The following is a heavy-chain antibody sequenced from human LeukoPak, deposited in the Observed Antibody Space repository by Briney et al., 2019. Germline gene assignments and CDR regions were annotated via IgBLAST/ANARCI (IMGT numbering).Heavy chain of an antibody. CDR2: IKQDGSEK. CDR3: ARDRSAGYDFWSGYLFDY. CDR1: GFTFSSYW. Sequence: GGSLRLSCAASGFTFSSYWMSWVRQAPGKGLEWVANIKQDGSEKYYVDSVKGRFTISRDNSKNTLYLQMNSLRAEDTAVYYCARDRSAGYDFWSGYLFDYWGQGTLVTVSS. J-gene: IGHJ4*02. V-gene: IGHV3-7*01. D-gene: IGHD3-3*01.